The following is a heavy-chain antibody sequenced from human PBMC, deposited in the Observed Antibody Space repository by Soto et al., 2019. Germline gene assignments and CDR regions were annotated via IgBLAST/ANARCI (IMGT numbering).Heavy chain of an antibody. CDR3: ARGGSTWSAEYYQH. V-gene: IGHV1-18*01. CDR1: GYTFTNYG. J-gene: IGHJ1*01. D-gene: IGHD6-13*01. CDR2: ISGFNGNT. Sequence: GASVKVSCKASGYTFTNYGISWGRQAPGQGPEWMGWISGFNGNTKYAQSLQGRVTMATDTSTSTAYMELRSLRSDDTAIYYCARGGSTWSAEYYQHWGQGTVVTVSS.